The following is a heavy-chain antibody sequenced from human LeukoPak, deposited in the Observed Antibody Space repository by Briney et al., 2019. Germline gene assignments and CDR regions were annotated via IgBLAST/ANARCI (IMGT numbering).Heavy chain of an antibody. D-gene: IGHD3-9*01. J-gene: IGHJ2*01. CDR1: GGSISSSSYY. CDR3: ARDGPGYFDWFDPPARSQFDL. Sequence: SETLSLTCTVSGGSISSSSYYWGWIRQPPGKGLEWIGYIYYSGSTNYNPSLKSRVTISVDTSKNQFSLKLSSVTAADTAVYYCARDGPGYFDWFDPPARSQFDLWGRGTLVTVS. V-gene: IGHV4-61*01. CDR2: IYYSGST.